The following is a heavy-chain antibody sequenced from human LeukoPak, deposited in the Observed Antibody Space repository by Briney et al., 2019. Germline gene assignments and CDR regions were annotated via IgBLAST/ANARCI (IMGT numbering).Heavy chain of an antibody. V-gene: IGHV4-59*01. D-gene: IGHD6-19*01. CDR2: IYYSGST. CDR3: ARDGRAGSLFAY. Sequence: SETLSLTCTVSGGSISSYYWSWIRQPPGKGLEWIGYIYYSGSTNYNPSLKSRVTISVDTSKNQFSLKLSSVTAADTAIYYCARDGRAGSLFAYWGQGTLVTVSS. J-gene: IGHJ4*02. CDR1: GGSISSYY.